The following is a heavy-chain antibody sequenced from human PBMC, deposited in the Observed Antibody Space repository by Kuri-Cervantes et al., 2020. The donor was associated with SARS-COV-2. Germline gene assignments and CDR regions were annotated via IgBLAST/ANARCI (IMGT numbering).Heavy chain of an antibody. Sequence: GESLKISCAASGFTFSNAWMSWVRRAAGKGLEWVGRIKNKIDGGTTDYAAPVKGRFTISRDDSKNTLHLQMNSLKTEDTAVYYCTTDRLLDIRTFDYWGQGTLVTVSS. CDR1: GFTFSNAW. J-gene: IGHJ4*02. D-gene: IGHD2-2*03. CDR2: IKNKIDGGTT. V-gene: IGHV3-15*01. CDR3: TTDRLLDIRTFDY.